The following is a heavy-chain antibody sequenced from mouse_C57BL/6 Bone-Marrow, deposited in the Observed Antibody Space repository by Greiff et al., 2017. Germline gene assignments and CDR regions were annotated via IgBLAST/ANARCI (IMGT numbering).Heavy chain of an antibody. J-gene: IGHJ4*01. V-gene: IGHV1-50*01. CDR3: ARGYDYDYAMDY. CDR1: GYTFTSYW. Sequence: VQLQQPGAELVKPGASVKLSCKASGYTFTSYWMQWVKQRPGQGLEWIGEIDPSDSYTNYNQKFTGKATLTVAQSSSTAYMQLNSLTSEDSAVYYCARGYDYDYAMDYWGQGTSVTVSS. CDR2: IDPSDSYT. D-gene: IGHD2-4*01.